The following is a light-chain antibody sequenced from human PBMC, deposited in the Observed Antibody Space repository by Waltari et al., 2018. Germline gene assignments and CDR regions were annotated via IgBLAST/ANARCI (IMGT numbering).Light chain of an antibody. Sequence: QSALTQPASVSGSPGQAIHISCTGTRRDGGDYDWVPWYQQHTRKAPKVVIFDVSYRPSGVSNRFSGSKSGNTASLTISGLQAEDEADYYCTSYTSRHSLVFGTGTKVTVL. J-gene: IGLJ1*01. CDR3: TSYTSRHSLV. CDR2: DVS. V-gene: IGLV2-14*03. CDR1: RRDGGDYDW.